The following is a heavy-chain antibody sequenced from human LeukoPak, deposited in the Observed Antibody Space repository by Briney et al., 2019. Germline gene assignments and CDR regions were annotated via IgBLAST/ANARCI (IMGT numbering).Heavy chain of an antibody. Sequence: GRSLRLSCAASGFTFSSYGMHWVRQAPGKGLEWVAVIWYDGSNKYYADSVKGRFTISRDNSKNTLYLQMNSLRAEDTAVYYCARILHAYDSSGSRDYWGQGTLVTVSS. CDR1: GFTFSSYG. V-gene: IGHV3-33*01. CDR3: ARILHAYDSSGSRDY. D-gene: IGHD3-22*01. CDR2: IWYDGSNK. J-gene: IGHJ4*02.